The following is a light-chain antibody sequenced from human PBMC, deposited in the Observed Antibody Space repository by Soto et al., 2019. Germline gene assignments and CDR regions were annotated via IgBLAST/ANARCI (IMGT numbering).Light chain of an antibody. Sequence: IVLTQSPGPLSLSPGERATLSCRARQSVSSSYLAWYQQKPGQAPRLLIYDASNRATGIPARFSGSGSGTDFTLTISSLEPEDFAVYYCQQRSNWPSFGQGTRLEIK. CDR2: DAS. CDR3: QQRSNWPS. J-gene: IGKJ5*01. CDR1: QSVSSSY. V-gene: IGKV3D-20*02.